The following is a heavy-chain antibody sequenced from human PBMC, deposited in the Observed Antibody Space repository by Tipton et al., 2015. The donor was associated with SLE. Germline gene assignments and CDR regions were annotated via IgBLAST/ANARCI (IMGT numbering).Heavy chain of an antibody. D-gene: IGHD1-26*01. Sequence: TLSLTCTVSGGSISTYYWSWIRRPPGKGLEWIGYIYYSGNTNYNPSLKSRVTILVDTWKNQFSLKLSSVTAADTAVYFCARDKGGSYESRTYAFDIWGQGTMVTVSS. CDR3: ARDKGGSYESRTYAFDI. J-gene: IGHJ3*02. V-gene: IGHV4-59*01. CDR2: IYYSGNT. CDR1: GGSISTYY.